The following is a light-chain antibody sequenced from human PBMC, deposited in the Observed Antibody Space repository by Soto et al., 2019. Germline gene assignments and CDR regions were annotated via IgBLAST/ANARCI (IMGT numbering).Light chain of an antibody. V-gene: IGLV1-40*01. J-gene: IGLJ3*02. CDR2: GNS. CDR3: QSYDSSLSVSWV. Sequence: QSVLTQPPSVYGAPGQRVTISCTGSSSNIGAGYDVHWYQQLPGTAPKLLIYGNSNRPSGVPDRFSGSKSGTSASLAITGLQAEDEADYYCQSYDSSLSVSWVFGGGTKLTVL. CDR1: SSNIGAGYD.